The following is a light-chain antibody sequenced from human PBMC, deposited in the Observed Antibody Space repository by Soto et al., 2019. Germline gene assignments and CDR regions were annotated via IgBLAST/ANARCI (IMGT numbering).Light chain of an antibody. CDR1: QSVASN. V-gene: IGKV3-15*01. J-gene: IGKJ2*01. Sequence: EIVMTQSPASLSVSPGDGATLSCRASQSVASNVAWYQQKPGQGPRLLIHGASTRAVGVPARFSGSGSGTDFNLTISSLQSEDFAVYYGQQYHNLPPQYTFGQGTKLQIK. CDR2: GAS. CDR3: QQYHNLPPQYT.